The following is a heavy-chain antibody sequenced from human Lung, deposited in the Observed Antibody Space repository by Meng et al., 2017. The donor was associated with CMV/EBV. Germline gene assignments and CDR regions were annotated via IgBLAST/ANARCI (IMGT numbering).Heavy chain of an antibody. CDR2: IDGTGRT. CDR3: ARLTGTVYVHWFDS. CDR1: GGSFSGSY. V-gene: IGHV4-34*01. D-gene: IGHD1-7*01. J-gene: IGHJ5*01. Sequence: SETXSLTCAVYGGSFSGSYWHWIRQPPGMGLEWIGEIDGTGRTKYSPSLNSRVTILLDTSKKQFSLELSSVTAADTAVYYCARLTGTVYVHWFDSWGQGTXVTVSS.